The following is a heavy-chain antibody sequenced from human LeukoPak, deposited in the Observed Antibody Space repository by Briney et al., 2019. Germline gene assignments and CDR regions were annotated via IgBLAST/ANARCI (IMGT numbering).Heavy chain of an antibody. CDR3: ARDDYYGSGSYYNEPLFDY. CDR1: GGSISSGGYY. V-gene: IGHV4-30-2*01. D-gene: IGHD3-10*01. Sequence: SQTLSLTCTVSGGSISSGGYYWSWIRQPPGKGLEWIGYIYHSGSTYYNPSLKSRVTISVDRSKNQFSLKLSSVTAADTAVYYCARDDYYGSGSYYNEPLFDYWGQGTLVTVSS. CDR2: IYHSGST. J-gene: IGHJ4*02.